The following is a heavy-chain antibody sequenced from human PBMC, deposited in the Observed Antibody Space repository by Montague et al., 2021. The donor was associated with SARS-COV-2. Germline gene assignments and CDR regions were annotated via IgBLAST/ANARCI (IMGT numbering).Heavy chain of an antibody. CDR2: IWYDGSNK. CDR3: ARKVADY. CDR1: GFTFSSYG. Sequence: SLRLSCAASGFTFSSYGMHWVRQAPGKGLEWVAAIWYDGSNKYYADSVKGRFTISRDNSKNTLYLQMNSLRAEDTAVYYCARKVADYWGQGTLVTVSS. J-gene: IGHJ4*02. V-gene: IGHV3-33*01.